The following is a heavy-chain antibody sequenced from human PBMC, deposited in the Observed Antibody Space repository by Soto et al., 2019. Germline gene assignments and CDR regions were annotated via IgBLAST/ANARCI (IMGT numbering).Heavy chain of an antibody. CDR1: GGSISSYY. CDR3: ARGNRPPTYYFEY. V-gene: IGHV4-59*12. CDR2: IYYSGST. J-gene: IGHJ4*02. Sequence: PSETLSLTCTVSGGSISSYYWSWIRQPPGKGLEWIGYIYYSGSTNYNPSLKSRVTISVDTSISTAYLQWSSLKASDTAIYYCARGNRPPTYYFEYWGQGTLVTVSS. D-gene: IGHD6-6*01.